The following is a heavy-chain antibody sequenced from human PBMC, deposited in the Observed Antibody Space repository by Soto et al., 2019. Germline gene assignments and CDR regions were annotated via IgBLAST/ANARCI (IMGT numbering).Heavy chain of an antibody. V-gene: IGHV1-69*08. D-gene: IGHD4-17*01. CDR1: GGTFSSYT. J-gene: IGHJ6*02. CDR2: IIPILGIA. CDR3: ARDLRTVAPPYYYYGMDV. Sequence: QVQLVQSGAEVKKPGSSVKVSCKASGGTFSSYTISWVRQAPGQGLEWMGRIIPILGIANYAQKFQGRVTITADXSTXTXCMELSSLRSEDTAVYYCARDLRTVAPPYYYYGMDVWGQGTTVTVSS.